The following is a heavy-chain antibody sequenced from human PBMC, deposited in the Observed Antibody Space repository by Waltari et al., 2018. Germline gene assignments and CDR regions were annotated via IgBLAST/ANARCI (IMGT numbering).Heavy chain of an antibody. CDR3: ARRKDYGGNLFDY. D-gene: IGHD4-17*01. CDR1: GYSFTSYW. CDR2: SDHSDSYT. V-gene: IGHV5-10-1*03. Sequence: EVQLVQSGAEVKKPGESLRISCKGSGYSFTSYWISWVRQMPGKGLEWMGNSDHSDSYTNYSPSFQGHVTISADKSISTAYLQCSSLKAADTAIYYCARRKDYGGNLFDYWGQGTLVTVSS. J-gene: IGHJ4*02.